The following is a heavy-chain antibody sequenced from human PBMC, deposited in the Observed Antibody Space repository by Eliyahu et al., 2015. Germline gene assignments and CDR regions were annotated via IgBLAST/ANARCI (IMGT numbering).Heavy chain of an antibody. CDR3: ARLRSGWPLDY. J-gene: IGHJ4*02. D-gene: IGHD6-19*01. CDR1: GGSISSSDDY. V-gene: IGHV4-39*01. CDR2: IYYSGST. Sequence: QLQLQESGPGLVKPSETLSLTCTVSGGSISSSDDYWGWIRQPPGKGLEWIGTIYYSGSTYYNPSLKSRLTIFVDTSNNQFSLKLNSVTAADTAVYYCARLRSGWPLDYWGRGTLVTVSS.